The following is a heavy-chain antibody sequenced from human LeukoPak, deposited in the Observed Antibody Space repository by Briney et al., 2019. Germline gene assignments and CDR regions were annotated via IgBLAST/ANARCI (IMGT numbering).Heavy chain of an antibody. J-gene: IGHJ3*02. D-gene: IGHD1-26*01. CDR1: GFTFDDYG. CDR3: LTILEATIDAFDI. CDR2: INWNGGST. Sequence: PGGSLRLSCAASGFTFDDYGMSWVRQAPGKGLEWVSGINWNGGSTGYADSVKGRFTISRDNAKNTLYLQMNSLRAEDTAVYYCLTILEATIDAFDIWGQGTMVTVSS. V-gene: IGHV3-20*04.